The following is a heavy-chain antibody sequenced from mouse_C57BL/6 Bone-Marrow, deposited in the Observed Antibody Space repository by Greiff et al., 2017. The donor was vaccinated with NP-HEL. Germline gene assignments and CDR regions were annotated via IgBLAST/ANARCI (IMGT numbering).Heavy chain of an antibody. J-gene: IGHJ4*01. Sequence: VQRVESGAELARPGASVKLSCKASGYTFTSYGISWVKQRTGQGLEWIGEIYPRSGNTYYNEKFKGKATLTADKSSSTAYMELRSLTSEDSAVYFCARWDDYDVGYAMDYWGQGTSVTVSS. CDR3: ARWDDYDVGYAMDY. CDR2: IYPRSGNT. D-gene: IGHD2-4*01. V-gene: IGHV1-81*01. CDR1: GYTFTSYG.